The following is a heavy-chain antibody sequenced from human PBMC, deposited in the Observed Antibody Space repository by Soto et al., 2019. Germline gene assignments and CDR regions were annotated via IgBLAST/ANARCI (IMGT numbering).Heavy chain of an antibody. J-gene: IGHJ4*02. V-gene: IGHV3-7*05. D-gene: IGHD1-1*01. CDR3: ERIISWNDDC. CDR2: INEDGSQK. Sequence: GGSLRLSCVASGFSLSNFWMTWVRQIPGKGLGLVATINEDGSQKYSVDSVKGRFTISRDNAKNSLYLQMNSLRADDTALYYCERIISWNDDCWGQGTLVTVSS. CDR1: GFSLSNFW.